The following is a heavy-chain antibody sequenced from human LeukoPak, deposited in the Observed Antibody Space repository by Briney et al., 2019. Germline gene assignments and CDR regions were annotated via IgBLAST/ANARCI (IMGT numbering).Heavy chain of an antibody. CDR3: ARNPAVATSRSWFDP. J-gene: IGHJ5*02. D-gene: IGHD6-19*01. CDR2: IYYSGST. Sequence: SETLSLTCTVSGGSISSYYWSWIRQPPGKGLEWIGYIYYSGSTKYNPSLKSRVTISVDTSKNQFSLRLSSVTAADTAVYYCARNPAVATSRSWFDPWGQGTLVTVSS. CDR1: GGSISSYY. V-gene: IGHV4-59*08.